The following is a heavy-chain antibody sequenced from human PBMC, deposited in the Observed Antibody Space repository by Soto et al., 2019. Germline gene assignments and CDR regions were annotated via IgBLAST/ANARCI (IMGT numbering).Heavy chain of an antibody. CDR2: ISYDGSNK. Sequence: GGSLRLSCAASGFTFSSYAMHWVRQAPGKGLEWVAVISYDGSNKYYADSVKGRFTISRDNSKNTLYLQMNSLRAEDTAVYYCARSPEPVAGNTYFDYWGQGTLVTVSS. D-gene: IGHD6-19*01. CDR1: GFTFSSYA. CDR3: ARSPEPVAGNTYFDY. V-gene: IGHV3-30-3*01. J-gene: IGHJ4*02.